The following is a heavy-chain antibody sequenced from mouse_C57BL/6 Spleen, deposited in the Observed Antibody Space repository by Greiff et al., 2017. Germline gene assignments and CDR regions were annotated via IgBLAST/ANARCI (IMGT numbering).Heavy chain of an antibody. CDR1: GYTFTSYW. D-gene: IGHD1-1*01. CDR3: AITTVVEYFDY. V-gene: IGHV1-50*01. J-gene: IGHJ2*01. CDR2: IDPSDSYT. Sequence: QVQLQQPGAELVKPGASVKLSCKASGYTFTSYWMQWVKQSPGQGLEWIGEIDPSDSYTNYNQKFKGKATLTVDTSSSTAYMQLSSLTSEDSAVYYCAITTVVEYFDYWGQGTTLTVSS.